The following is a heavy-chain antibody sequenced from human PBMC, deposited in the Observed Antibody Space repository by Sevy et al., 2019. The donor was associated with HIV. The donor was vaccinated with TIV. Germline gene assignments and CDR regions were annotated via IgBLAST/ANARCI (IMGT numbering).Heavy chain of an antibody. CDR3: ARAPSGWYDWFDP. CDR2: IYSGGST. CDR1: GFTVSSNY. Sequence: GGSLRLSCAASGFTVSSNYMSWVRQAPGKGLEWVSVIYSGGSTYYADSVKGRFTISRDNSKNTLYLQMNSLRAEDTAVYYCARAPSGWYDWFDPWGQRTMVTVSS. J-gene: IGHJ5*02. D-gene: IGHD6-19*01. V-gene: IGHV3-53*01.